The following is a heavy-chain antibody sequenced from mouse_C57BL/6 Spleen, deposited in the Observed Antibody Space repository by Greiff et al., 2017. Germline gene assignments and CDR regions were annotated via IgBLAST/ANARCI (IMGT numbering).Heavy chain of an antibody. Sequence: EVKLVESGGGLVKPGGSLKLSCAASGFTFSDYGMHWVRQAPEKGLEWVAYISSGSSTIYYADTVKGRFTFSRYNAKNTLFLQMTSLRSEDTAIYYCARGGYYYYYAMDYWGQGTSVTVSS. CDR2: ISSGSSTI. D-gene: IGHD2-12*01. CDR1: GFTFSDYG. J-gene: IGHJ4*01. CDR3: ARGGYYYYYAMDY. V-gene: IGHV5-17*01.